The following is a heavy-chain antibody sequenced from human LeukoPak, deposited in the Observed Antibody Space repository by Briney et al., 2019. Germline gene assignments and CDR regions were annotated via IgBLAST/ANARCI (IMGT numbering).Heavy chain of an antibody. CDR3: VGWGISGITNH. CDR1: GFTFSHYS. D-gene: IGHD1-7*01. Sequence: PGGSLRLSCVASGFTFSHYSMNWVRQAPGKGLEWVSSIRFTGSYIYYADSVKGRFTISRDKNSLFLQMNSVRAEDTAVYYCVGWGISGITNHWGQGTLVTVSS. J-gene: IGHJ4*02. V-gene: IGHV3-21*01. CDR2: IRFTGSYI.